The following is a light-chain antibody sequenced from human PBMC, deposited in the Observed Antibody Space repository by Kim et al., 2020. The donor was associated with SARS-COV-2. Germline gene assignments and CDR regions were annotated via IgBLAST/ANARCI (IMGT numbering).Light chain of an antibody. CDR2: DVS. CDR1: SSDISVYDC. Sequence: GPSITISCTGTSSDISVYDCVSWYQQHPGEAPKLIIHDVSQRPSGVSSRFSGSKSGNTASLTIFGLQAEDEADYYCSSFTTSNTLVFGGGTQLTVL. V-gene: IGLV2-14*04. CDR3: SSFTTSNTLV. J-gene: IGLJ2*01.